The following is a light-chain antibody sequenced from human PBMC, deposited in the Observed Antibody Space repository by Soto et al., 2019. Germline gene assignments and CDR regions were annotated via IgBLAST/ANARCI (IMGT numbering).Light chain of an antibody. CDR2: GAT. CDR1: QSVGSSY. Sequence: EVVLTQSPGTLSLSPGERATLSCRASQSVGSSYLAWYQQKPGRAPRLLIYGATNRATGIRDRFNGSESGKDVTLTMSRLGPEDFAVYYSQHYGSSLWTFGQGTKLEI. V-gene: IGKV3-20*01. CDR3: QHYGSSLWT. J-gene: IGKJ1*01.